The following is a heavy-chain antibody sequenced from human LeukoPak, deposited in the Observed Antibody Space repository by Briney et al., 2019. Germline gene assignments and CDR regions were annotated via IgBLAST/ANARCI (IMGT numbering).Heavy chain of an antibody. J-gene: IGHJ4*02. CDR2: VRGSGSDT. Sequence: ETLSLTCAVSGGSISSSNWWSWVRQAPGKGLEWVSAVRGSGSDTYYSDSVKGRFTISRDSSKNTVYLQMNSLRAGDTAIYYCAKTSRVNSAYDSPFDHWGQGTLVTVSS. D-gene: IGHD5-12*01. V-gene: IGHV3-23*01. CDR1: GGSISSSN. CDR3: AKTSRVNSAYDSPFDH.